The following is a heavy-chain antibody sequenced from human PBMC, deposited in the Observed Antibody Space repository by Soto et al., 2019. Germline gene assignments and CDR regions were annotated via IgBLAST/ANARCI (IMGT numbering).Heavy chain of an antibody. V-gene: IGHV3-30-3*01. J-gene: IGHJ4*02. Sequence: QVQLVESGGGVVQPGRSLRLSCAASGFTFSSYAMHWVRQAPGKGLEWVAVISYDGSNKYYADSVKGRFTISRDNSKNTLYLQMNSLRAEDTAVYYCARSPHDSSGQRGHYFDYWGQGTLVTVSS. D-gene: IGHD3-22*01. CDR2: ISYDGSNK. CDR3: ARSPHDSSGQRGHYFDY. CDR1: GFTFSSYA.